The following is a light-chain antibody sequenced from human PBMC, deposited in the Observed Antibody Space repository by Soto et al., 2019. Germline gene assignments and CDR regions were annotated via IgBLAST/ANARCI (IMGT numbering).Light chain of an antibody. CDR3: SSYTSSSSYVF. V-gene: IGLV2-14*03. Sequence: QSALTQPASVSGSPGQSITISCTGTSSDVGGYNYVSWYQQHPGKAPKLMIYDVINRPSGVSNRFSGSKSGNSASLTISGLEAEDEADYYCSSYTSSSSYVFFGGGTKLTVL. CDR1: SSDVGGYNY. CDR2: DVI. J-gene: IGLJ2*01.